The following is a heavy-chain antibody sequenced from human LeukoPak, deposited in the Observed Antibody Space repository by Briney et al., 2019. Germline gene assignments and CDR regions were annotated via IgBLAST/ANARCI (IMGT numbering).Heavy chain of an antibody. V-gene: IGHV4-34*01. CDR1: GGSFSGYY. Sequence: PSETLSLTCAVYGGSFSGYYWSWIRQPPGKGLEWIGEINHSGSTNYNPSLKSRVAISVDTSKNQFSLKLSSVTAADTAVYYCARGRQWEDYWGQGTLVTVSS. CDR2: INHSGST. CDR3: ARGRQWEDY. J-gene: IGHJ4*02. D-gene: IGHD1-26*01.